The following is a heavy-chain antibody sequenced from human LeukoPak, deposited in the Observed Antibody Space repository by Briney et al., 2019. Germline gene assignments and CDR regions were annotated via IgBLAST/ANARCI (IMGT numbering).Heavy chain of an antibody. J-gene: IGHJ6*03. D-gene: IGHD5-12*01. CDR2: IYTSGST. V-gene: IGHV4-61*02. CDR1: GGSISSGSYY. CDR3: ARAGGYRPASGCDTTNYYYYYMYV. Sequence: PSENLSLTCTGSGGSISSGSYYWSWIRQPAGKELERIGRIYTSGSTHYNPSLKSRVTISVDTSKNQSSLKLSSVTAADTAVYYCARAGGYRPASGCDTTNYYYYYMYVWGKGTTVTVSS.